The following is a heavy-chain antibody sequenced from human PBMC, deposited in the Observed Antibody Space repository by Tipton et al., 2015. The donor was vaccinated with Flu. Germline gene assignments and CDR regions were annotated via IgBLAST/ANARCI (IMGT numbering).Heavy chain of an antibody. Sequence: LRLSCSVSGDSMTSSRYYWGWIRQPPGKGLEWIGSIFHSGSTNYNASLESRVTMSRDTSKNHFSLRLSSATAADTALYYCTRDLRGYSGYTGGDAFDMWGQGIMVIVSS. D-gene: IGHD5-12*01. CDR3: TRDLRGYSGYTGGDAFDM. J-gene: IGHJ3*02. CDR1: GDSMTSSRYY. CDR2: IFHSGST. V-gene: IGHV4-39*07.